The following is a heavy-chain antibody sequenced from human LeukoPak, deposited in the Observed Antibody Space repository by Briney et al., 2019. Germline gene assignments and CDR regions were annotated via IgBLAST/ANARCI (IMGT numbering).Heavy chain of an antibody. CDR2: ISTGGDI. CDR3: VKGPGRGYDLEP. CDR1: AGSICNSY. Sequence: SETLSLTCAVSAGSICNSYCSWARQPPGKGLEFIGYISTGGDINYSPSLRSRATMSINPSNNQLSLTLTSVTTADTAVFFCVKGPGRGYDLEPWGQGSLVTVSS. V-gene: IGHV4-4*08. J-gene: IGHJ5*02. D-gene: IGHD3-22*01.